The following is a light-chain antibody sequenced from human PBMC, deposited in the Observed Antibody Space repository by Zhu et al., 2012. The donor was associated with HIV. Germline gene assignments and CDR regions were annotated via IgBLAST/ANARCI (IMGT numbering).Light chain of an antibody. J-gene: IGKJ1*01. V-gene: IGKV3-15*01. CDR1: QSVMSN. CDR2: DAS. Sequence: EIVMTQSPATLSVSPGERATLSCRASQSVMSNLAWYQQKPGQAPRLLIYDASTRATDIPARFSGSGSGTDFTLSISRLEPEDFAVYYCHQYDNSWTFGQGTKVEIK. CDR3: HQYDNSWT.